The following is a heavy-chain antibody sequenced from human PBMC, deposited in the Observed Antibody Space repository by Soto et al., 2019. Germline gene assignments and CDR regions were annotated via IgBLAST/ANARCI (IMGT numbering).Heavy chain of an antibody. CDR3: ARGGAMGVDY. D-gene: IGHD1-26*01. Sequence: GSLRLSCAASGFIFSSYWMSWVRQAPGKGLVWVSRIYFDGITTNYADSVKGRLTVSRDNAKNTVYLHVNTLRDEDTAVYYCARGGAMGVDYWGQGTLVTVSS. CDR2: IYFDGITT. CDR1: GFIFSSYW. V-gene: IGHV3-74*01. J-gene: IGHJ4*02.